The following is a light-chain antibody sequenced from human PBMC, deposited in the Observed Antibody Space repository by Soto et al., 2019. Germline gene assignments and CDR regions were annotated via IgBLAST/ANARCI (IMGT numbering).Light chain of an antibody. CDR2: DTS. V-gene: IGKV3-11*01. CDR1: QSVINY. Sequence: VMSQSPATLSLSPGDRATLSCRASQSVINYLAWYQQKPGHAPSLLIYDTSNRATGIPARFSGSGSGTDFTLIISSLEPEDFAVYYCQQRANWPLTFGEGTKLDI. CDR3: QQRANWPLT. J-gene: IGKJ4*01.